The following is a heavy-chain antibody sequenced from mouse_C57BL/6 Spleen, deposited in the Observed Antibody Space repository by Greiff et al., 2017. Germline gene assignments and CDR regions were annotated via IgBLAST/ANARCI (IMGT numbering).Heavy chain of an antibody. V-gene: IGHV1-64*01. CDR3: ARRDYSNFYAMDY. D-gene: IGHD2-5*01. J-gene: IGHJ4*01. CDR2: IHPNSCST. Sequence: QVQLQQPGAELVKPGASVKLSCKASGYTFTSYWMHWVKQRPGQGLEWIGMIHPNSCSTNYNEKFKSKATLTVDKSSSTAYMQLSSLTSEDSAVYYCARRDYSNFYAMDYWGQGTSVTVSS. CDR1: GYTFTSYW.